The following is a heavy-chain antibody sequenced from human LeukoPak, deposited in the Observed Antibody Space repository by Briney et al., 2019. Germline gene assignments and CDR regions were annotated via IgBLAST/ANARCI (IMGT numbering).Heavy chain of an antibody. Sequence: SEILSLTCTVSGYSISSGYYWGWIRQPPGKGLEGIGSTYHSGSTHYNPSLKSRVTISVDTSKNQFSLNLTSVTAADTAVYYCAREVAAAGPWAFDIWGQGTMVTVSS. D-gene: IGHD6-13*01. CDR1: GYSISSGYY. V-gene: IGHV4-38-2*02. J-gene: IGHJ3*02. CDR2: TYHSGST. CDR3: AREVAAAGPWAFDI.